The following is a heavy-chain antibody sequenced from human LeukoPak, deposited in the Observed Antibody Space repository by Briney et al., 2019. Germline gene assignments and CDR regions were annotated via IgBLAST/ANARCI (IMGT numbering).Heavy chain of an antibody. J-gene: IGHJ4*02. CDR2: ISYDGSNK. V-gene: IGHV3-30*09. Sequence: GRSLRLSCAASGFTFSSYAMHWVRQAPGKGLEWVAVISYDGSNKYYADSVKGRFAISRDNTKNTLYLQMNSLRAEDTAVYYCARDGRAATPPRDDYVWGSYRYKGFFDYWGQGTLVTVSS. CDR3: ARDGRAATPPRDDYVWGSYRYKGFFDY. CDR1: GFTFSSYA. D-gene: IGHD3-16*02.